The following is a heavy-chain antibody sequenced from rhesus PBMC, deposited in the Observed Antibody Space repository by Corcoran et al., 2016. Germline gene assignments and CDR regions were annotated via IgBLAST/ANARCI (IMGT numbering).Heavy chain of an antibody. CDR3: AKARGIAAAFDY. CDR1: GFTFSTYY. J-gene: IGHJ4*01. V-gene: IGHV3-22*01. D-gene: IGHD6-13*01. CDR2: IKTGGGRT. Sequence: EVQLVESVGGWVQPGGSLRLSVTGSGFTFSTYYLYWFRLAPRKGMQWVLGIKTGGGRTWYTDSVKGRFTSSKENAKNPLYLQMNSLRAEATAVYYCAKARGIAAAFDYWCHGVLVTLSS.